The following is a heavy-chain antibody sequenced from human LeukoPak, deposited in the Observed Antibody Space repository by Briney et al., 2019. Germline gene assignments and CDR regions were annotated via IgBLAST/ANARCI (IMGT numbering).Heavy chain of an antibody. D-gene: IGHD6-19*01. CDR1: GGSISSSSYY. CDR3: ARTYSSGWYGGDYFDY. Sequence: SETLSLTCTVSGGSISSSSYYWAWIRQPPGKGLEWIGSIYYSGTTYNNPSLKSRVTISVDTSKNQFSLKLSSVTATDTAVHYCARTYSSGWYGGDYFDYWGQGTLVTVSS. V-gene: IGHV4-39*01. CDR2: IYYSGTT. J-gene: IGHJ4*02.